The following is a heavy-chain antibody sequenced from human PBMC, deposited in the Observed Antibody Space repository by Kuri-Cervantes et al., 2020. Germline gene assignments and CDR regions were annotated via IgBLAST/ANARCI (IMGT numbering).Heavy chain of an antibody. J-gene: IGHJ4*02. Sequence: GESLKISCAASGFTFSSYWMHWVRQAPGKGLVWVSRINSDGSSTSYADSVKGRFTISRDNSKNTLYLQMNSLRAEDTAVYYCARGGYYYGSGSSNDYWGQGTLVTASS. V-gene: IGHV3-74*01. CDR2: INSDGSST. CDR3: ARGGYYYGSGSSNDY. D-gene: IGHD3-10*01. CDR1: GFTFSSYW.